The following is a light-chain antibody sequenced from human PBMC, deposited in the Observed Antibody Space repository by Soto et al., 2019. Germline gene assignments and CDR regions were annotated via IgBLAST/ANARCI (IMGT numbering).Light chain of an antibody. V-gene: IGLV2-8*01. CDR3: SSYAGSSVPVA. Sequence: QSALTQPPSASGSPGQSVTISCTGASSDVGGYNFVSWYQQHLGKAPKLMIYDVTKRPSGVPDRFSGSKSGNTASLTVSGLQADDEADYYCSSYAGSSVPVAFGGGTKVTVL. CDR2: DVT. CDR1: SSDVGGYNF. J-gene: IGLJ2*01.